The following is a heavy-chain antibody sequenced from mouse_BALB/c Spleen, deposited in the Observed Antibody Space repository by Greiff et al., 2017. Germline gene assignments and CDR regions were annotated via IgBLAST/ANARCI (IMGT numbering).Heavy chain of an antibody. J-gene: IGHJ2*01. V-gene: IGHV2-9-2*01. CDR2: IWTGGGT. Sequence: VKLVESGPGLVAPSQSLSITCTVSGFSLTSYDISWIRQPPGKGLEWLGVIWTGGGTNYNSAFMSRLSISKDNSKSQVFLKMNSLQTDDTAIYYCVRRGGTGNYFDYWGQGTTLTVSS. D-gene: IGHD3-3*01. CDR3: VRRGGTGNYFDY. CDR1: GFSLTSYD.